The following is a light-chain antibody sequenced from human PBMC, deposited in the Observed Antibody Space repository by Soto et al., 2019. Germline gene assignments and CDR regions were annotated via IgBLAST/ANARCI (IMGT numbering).Light chain of an antibody. Sequence: DIQKGQSPSTLCACFGDRVTITFRASQFISSWLAWYQQKPGKAPKLLIYDASNLEAGVPSRFRGSGPGTDFTFTIICLQPEDIATYYCQQYENLPTFGQGTRLEIK. CDR3: QQYENLPT. CDR1: QFISSW. J-gene: IGKJ5*01. V-gene: IGKV1-33*01. CDR2: DAS.